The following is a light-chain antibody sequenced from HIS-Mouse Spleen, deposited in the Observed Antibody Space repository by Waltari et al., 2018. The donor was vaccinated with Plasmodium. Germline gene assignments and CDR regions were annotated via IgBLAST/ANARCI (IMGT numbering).Light chain of an antibody. J-gene: IGLJ3*02. CDR3: CSYAGSSTFV. Sequence: QSALTQPASVSGSPGQSITISCTGTRSHVGSYNLVSWYQQHPAKAPKLMIYEGSKRPSGVSNRFSGSKSGNTASLTISGLQAEDEADYYCCSYAGSSTFVFGGGTKLTVL. V-gene: IGLV2-23*03. CDR2: EGS. CDR1: RSHVGSYNL.